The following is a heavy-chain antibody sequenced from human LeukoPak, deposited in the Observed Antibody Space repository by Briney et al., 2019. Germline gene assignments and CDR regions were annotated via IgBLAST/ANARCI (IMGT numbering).Heavy chain of an antibody. D-gene: IGHD2-2*01. Sequence: GGSLRLSCAASGFTFSSYAMSWVRQAPGKGLEWVSAISGSGGSTYYADSVKGRFTISRDNSKNTLYLRMNSLRAEDTAVYYCSCVRGVAPVDYWGQGTLVTVSS. CDR2: ISGSGGST. J-gene: IGHJ4*02. CDR1: GFTFSSYA. CDR3: SCVRGVAPVDY. V-gene: IGHV3-23*01.